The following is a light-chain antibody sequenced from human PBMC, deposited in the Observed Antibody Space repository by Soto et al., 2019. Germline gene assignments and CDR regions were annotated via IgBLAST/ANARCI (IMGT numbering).Light chain of an antibody. J-gene: IGKJ2*01. Sequence: DIQLTQSPSFLSASVGDRVTITCRASQGISSYLAWYQQKPGKAPKLLIYAASTFQSGLSSRFSGSGSGIEFTLSISSLQPEGYATYYCQQLNSYPRAFGQGTKLEIK. CDR2: AAS. CDR1: QGISSY. CDR3: QQLNSYPRA. V-gene: IGKV1-9*01.